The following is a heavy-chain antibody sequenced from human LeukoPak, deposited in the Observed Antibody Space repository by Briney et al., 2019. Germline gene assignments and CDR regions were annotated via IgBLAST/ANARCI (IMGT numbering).Heavy chain of an antibody. D-gene: IGHD3-3*01. V-gene: IGHV4-34*01. J-gene: IGHJ4*02. Sequence: TSETLSLTCAVYGGSYSGYYWSWIRQPPGKGLEWIGEINHSGSTNYNPSLKSRVTMSVDTSRNQFSLKLTSVTAADTAVYYCARTYYDFWSGSDDWGQGTLVTVSS. CDR3: ARTYYDFWSGSDD. CDR1: GGSYSGYY. CDR2: INHSGST.